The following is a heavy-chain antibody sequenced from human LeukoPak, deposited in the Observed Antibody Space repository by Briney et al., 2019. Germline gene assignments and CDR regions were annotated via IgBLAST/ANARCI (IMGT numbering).Heavy chain of an antibody. D-gene: IGHD5-18*01. CDR3: ARGYGYSYYYYYMDV. V-gene: IGHV1-18*04. J-gene: IGHJ6*03. Sequence: ASVKVSCKASGYTFTGYYMHWVRQAPGQGLEWMGWISAYNGNTNYAQKLQGRVTMTTDTSTSTAYMELRSLRSDDTAVYYCARGYGYSYYYYYMDVWGKGTTVTVSS. CDR2: ISAYNGNT. CDR1: GYTFTGYY.